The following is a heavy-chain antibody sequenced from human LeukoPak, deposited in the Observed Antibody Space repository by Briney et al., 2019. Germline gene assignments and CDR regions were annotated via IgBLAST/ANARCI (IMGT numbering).Heavy chain of an antibody. CDR1: GGSISSGNYY. Sequence: SQTLSLTCTVSGGSISSGNYYWSWIRQPAGEGLEWIGRIYASGSTNYNPSLKSRLIISVDTSKNQFSLKLSSVTAADTAVYYCTRVDLLCSSLGFDPWGQGTLVTVSS. CDR3: TRVDLLCSSLGFDP. CDR2: IYASGST. D-gene: IGHD6-13*01. V-gene: IGHV4-61*02. J-gene: IGHJ5*02.